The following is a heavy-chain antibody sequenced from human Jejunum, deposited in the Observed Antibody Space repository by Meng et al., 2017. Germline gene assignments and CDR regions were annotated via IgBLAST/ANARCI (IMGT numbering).Heavy chain of an antibody. CDR3: GKDLAYGSSGWYRAFDS. CDR1: GFTFDDYA. CDR2: ISWNGDYK. V-gene: IGHV3-9*01. J-gene: IGHJ4*02. D-gene: IGHD6-19*01. Sequence: SLKISCAASGFTFDDYAMHWVRQAPGKGLEWVSGISWNGDYKGYADSVKGRFTISRDNAKNALYLQMNSLRAEDTALYYCGKDLAYGSSGWYRAFDSWGQGTRVTVSS.